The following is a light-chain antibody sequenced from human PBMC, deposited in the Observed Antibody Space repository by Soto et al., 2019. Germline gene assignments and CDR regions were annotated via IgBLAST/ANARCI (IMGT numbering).Light chain of an antibody. J-gene: IGKJ1*01. CDR3: QHYNSYSEA. CDR2: KAS. Sequence: DIQMTQSRSTLSGSVGDRVTTTCRASQTISSWLAWYQQKPGKAPKLLIYKASTLKSGVPSRFSGSGSGTEFTLTISSLQPDDFATYYCQHYNSYSEAFGQGTKVDIK. V-gene: IGKV1-5*03. CDR1: QTISSW.